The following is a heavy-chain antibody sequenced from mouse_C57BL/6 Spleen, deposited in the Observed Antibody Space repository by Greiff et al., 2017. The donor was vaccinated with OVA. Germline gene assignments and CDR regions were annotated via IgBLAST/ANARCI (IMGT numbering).Heavy chain of an antibody. J-gene: IGHJ4*01. Sequence: VQLQQSGAELVKPGASVKLSCTASGFNFTDYYMHWVKQRTEQGLEWIGRIDPEDGDTKYAPKFQGKATITADKSTNTAYLQLSSLTSEDTAVYYCARDTVVAYYAMDYWGQGTSVTVSS. CDR2: IDPEDGDT. D-gene: IGHD1-1*01. CDR1: GFNFTDYY. V-gene: IGHV14-2*01. CDR3: ARDTVVAYYAMDY.